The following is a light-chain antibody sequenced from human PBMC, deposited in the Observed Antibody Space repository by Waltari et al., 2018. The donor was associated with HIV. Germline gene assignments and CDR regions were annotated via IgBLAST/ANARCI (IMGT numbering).Light chain of an antibody. Sequence: QPALTQPHSVSGSPGQSLTISCTGTSTYVSSFFSWYQQHPGKAPKVFIFYVNKRPSGVPDRFAGSKSGNTASLTISGLQAEDEADYYCCSHAGNFIFVFGTGTKVTVL. CDR2: YVN. CDR3: CSHAGNFIFV. CDR1: STYVSSF. V-gene: IGLV2-11*01. J-gene: IGLJ1*01.